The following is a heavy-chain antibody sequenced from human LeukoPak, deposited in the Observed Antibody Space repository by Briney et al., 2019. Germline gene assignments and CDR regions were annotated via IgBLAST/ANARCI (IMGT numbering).Heavy chain of an antibody. CDR1: GFTFSTYW. CDR2: VNSDGSST. J-gene: IGHJ4*02. Sequence: GGSLRLSCAASGFTFSTYWMHWVRQAPGKGLVWVSRVNSDGSSTTPADSVKGRFTISRDNAKNTLYLQMNSLRAEDTAVYYCAREGVPDILTGYQPNYFDYWGRGTLVTVSS. D-gene: IGHD3-9*01. CDR3: AREGVPDILTGYQPNYFDY. V-gene: IGHV3-74*01.